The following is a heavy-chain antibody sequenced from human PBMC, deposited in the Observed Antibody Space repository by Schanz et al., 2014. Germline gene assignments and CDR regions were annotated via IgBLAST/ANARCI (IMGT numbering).Heavy chain of an antibody. D-gene: IGHD1-26*01. CDR3: ARDHTTESYYSAGPPIDY. V-gene: IGHV3-74*01. CDR1: GFTFSSHW. CDR2: INSVGSNT. Sequence: EVQLVQSGGGLVQPGGSLRLSCAASGFTFSSHWMHWVRQDPGKGLVWVARINSVGSNTYYADSVKGRFTISRDNSKNTLFLQMNSLRAEDTAVYYCARDHTTESYYSAGPPIDYWGQGTLLTVSS. J-gene: IGHJ4*02.